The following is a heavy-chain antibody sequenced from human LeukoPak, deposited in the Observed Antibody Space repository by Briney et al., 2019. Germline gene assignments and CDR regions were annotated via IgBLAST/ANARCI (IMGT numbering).Heavy chain of an antibody. D-gene: IGHD5-12*01. CDR2: IIPIFGTA. Sequence: ASVKVSCKASGYTFTSYAISWVRQAPGQGLEWMGGIIPIFGTANYAQKFQGRVTITADESTSTAYMELSSLRSEDTAVYYCAREVGRLVATTRSYYYYYYMDVWGKGTTVTISS. CDR3: AREVGRLVATTRSYYYYYYMDV. V-gene: IGHV1-69*13. CDR1: GYTFTSYA. J-gene: IGHJ6*03.